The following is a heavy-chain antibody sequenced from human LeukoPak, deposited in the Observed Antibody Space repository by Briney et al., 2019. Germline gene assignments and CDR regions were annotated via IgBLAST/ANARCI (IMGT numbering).Heavy chain of an antibody. CDR1: GYTFTRYG. J-gene: IGHJ5*02. CDR3: ARTNYDFWSGYYDHWFDP. CDR2: ISVYNGNI. D-gene: IGHD3-3*01. V-gene: IGHV1-18*01. Sequence: AASVKVSCKASGYTFTRYGITWVRQAPGQGLEWMGWISVYNGNINYAQKLQGRVTMTTDKSTSTAYMELRSLRSDDTAVYYCARTNYDFWSGYYDHWFDPWGQGTLVTVSS.